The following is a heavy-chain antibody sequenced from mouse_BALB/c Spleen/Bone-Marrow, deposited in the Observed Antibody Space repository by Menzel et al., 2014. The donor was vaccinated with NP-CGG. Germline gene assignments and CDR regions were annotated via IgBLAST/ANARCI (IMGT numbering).Heavy chain of an antibody. Sequence: VQLQQSGAELVKPGASVKLSCTASGFNIKDTYMHWVKQRPEQGLEWVGRIDPANGNTKYDPKFQGKATITADTSSNTAYLQLSSLTSEDTAVYYCARLDLFPYWRQATLVPVSA. CDR1: GFNIKDTY. CDR3: ARLDLFPY. J-gene: IGHJ3*01. V-gene: IGHV14-3*02. CDR2: IDPANGNT.